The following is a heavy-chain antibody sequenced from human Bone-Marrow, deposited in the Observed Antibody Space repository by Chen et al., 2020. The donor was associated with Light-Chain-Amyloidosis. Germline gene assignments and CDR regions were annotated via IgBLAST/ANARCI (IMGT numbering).Heavy chain of an antibody. V-gene: IGHV3-30-3*01. J-gene: IGHJ6*02. Sequence: QVQLVESGGGVVQPGRSLRLSCAASGFTFSTYAMPWVRQAPGKGLEWVAVISYDGSNKYYADSVKGRFTISRDNSKNTLYLKMNSLRAEDTAVYYCASRDSSSSSGYYYYGMDVWGQGTTVTVSS. CDR3: ASRDSSSSSGYYYYGMDV. CDR2: ISYDGSNK. CDR1: GFTFSTYA. D-gene: IGHD6-6*01.